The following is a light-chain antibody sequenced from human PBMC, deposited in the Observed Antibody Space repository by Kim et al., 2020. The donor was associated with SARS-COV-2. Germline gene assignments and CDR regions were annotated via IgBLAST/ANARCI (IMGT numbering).Light chain of an antibody. CDR1: QSVSSNY. Sequence: SPGERATVSCRASQSVSSNYLAWYQQKPGQPPRLLIYGASSRATGIPDSFSGSGSETAFILTVSRLDPEDFAVYYCQHYGTSPLTFGGGTKVDIK. V-gene: IGKV3-20*01. CDR2: GAS. J-gene: IGKJ4*01. CDR3: QHYGTSPLT.